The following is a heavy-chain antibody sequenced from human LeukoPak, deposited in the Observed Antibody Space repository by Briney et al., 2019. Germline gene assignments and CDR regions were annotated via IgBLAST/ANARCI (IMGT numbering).Heavy chain of an antibody. D-gene: IGHD1-1*01. Sequence: GGSLRLSCAASRFSFSSYAMSWVRQAPGKGLEWVSGISGSGDNTYYADSVKGRFTISRDNSKNTLYLQMSSPRAEDTAVYYCAKDHWDYWGQGTLVTVSS. CDR2: ISGSGDNT. J-gene: IGHJ4*02. CDR3: AKDHWDY. V-gene: IGHV3-23*01. CDR1: RFSFSSYA.